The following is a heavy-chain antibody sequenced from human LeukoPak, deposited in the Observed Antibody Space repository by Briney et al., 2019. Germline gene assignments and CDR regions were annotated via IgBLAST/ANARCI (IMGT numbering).Heavy chain of an antibody. V-gene: IGHV1-46*01. CDR1: GYTFTKYY. D-gene: IGHD2-2*01. CDR2: INPSGGST. J-gene: IGHJ6*02. Sequence: GSLKVSCEASGYTFTKYYVHWVRQAPGQGLEWMGIINPSGGSTSYAQTFKGRVSITRDTSTSTVYMQLSSLRSEATAVYYCARDIVVVPAAIYNMDVWGQGTTVTVSS. CDR3: ARDIVVVPAAIYNMDV.